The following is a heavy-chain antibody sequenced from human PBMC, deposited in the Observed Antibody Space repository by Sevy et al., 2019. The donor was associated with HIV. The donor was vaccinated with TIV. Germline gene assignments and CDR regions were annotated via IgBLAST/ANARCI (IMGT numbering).Heavy chain of an antibody. V-gene: IGHV3-21*01. CDR1: GFTFSSYS. D-gene: IGHD2-15*01. CDR2: ISSSSSYI. CDR3: ARNLYCSGGSCRKNYYGMDV. J-gene: IGHJ6*02. Sequence: GGSLRLSCAASGFTFSSYSMNWVRQAPGKGLEWVSSISSSSSYIYYADSVKGRFTISRDNAKNSLYLQMNSLRAEDTAVYYCARNLYCSGGSCRKNYYGMDVWGQGTTVTVSS.